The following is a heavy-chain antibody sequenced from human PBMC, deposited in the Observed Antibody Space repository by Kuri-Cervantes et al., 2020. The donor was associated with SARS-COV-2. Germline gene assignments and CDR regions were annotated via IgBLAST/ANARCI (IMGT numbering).Heavy chain of an antibody. CDR2: ISYDGSNK. CDR3: ARDLISVTAYFDF. Sequence: GGFLRPSCAATGFTFSSYGMHWVRQAPGKGVEWVAVISYDGSNKYYADSVKGRFTISRDNSKNTLYLQMNSLRAEDTAVYYCARDLISVTAYFDFWGQGTQVTVSS. V-gene: IGHV3-30*03. CDR1: GFTFSSYG. J-gene: IGHJ4*02. D-gene: IGHD2-21*02.